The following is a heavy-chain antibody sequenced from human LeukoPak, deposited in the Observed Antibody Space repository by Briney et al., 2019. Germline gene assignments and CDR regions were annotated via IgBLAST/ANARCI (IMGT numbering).Heavy chain of an antibody. J-gene: IGHJ6*03. CDR3: ARLKYYYYMDV. CDR1: GYSISSGYY. Sequence: SETLSLTCADSGYSISSGYYWGWIRQPPGKGLEWIGSIYHSGSAYYNPSLKSRVTISVDTSKNQFSLKLSSVTAADTAVYYCARLKYYYYMDVWGKGTTVTVSS. CDR2: IYHSGSA. V-gene: IGHV4-38-2*01.